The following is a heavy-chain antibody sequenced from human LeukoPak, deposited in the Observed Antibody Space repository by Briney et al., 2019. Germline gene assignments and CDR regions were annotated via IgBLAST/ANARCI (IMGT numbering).Heavy chain of an antibody. V-gene: IGHV3-11*04. Sequence: GGSLRLSCAASGFTFSAYYMNWIRQAPGKGLEWVSHISRSGRPIYSADSVKGRFTIFRDKTKKSLFLQMDNLRAEDPALYYCQGTEGATTGFAVWGQGTMVTVSS. CDR1: GFTFSAYY. CDR2: ISRSGRPI. J-gene: IGHJ3*01. D-gene: IGHD1-26*01. CDR3: QGTEGATTGFAV.